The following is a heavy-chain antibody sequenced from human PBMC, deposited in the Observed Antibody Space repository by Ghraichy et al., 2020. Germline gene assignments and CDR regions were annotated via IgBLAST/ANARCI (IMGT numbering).Heavy chain of an antibody. J-gene: IGHJ4*02. V-gene: IGHV1-24*01. CDR3: ATNYGDFFALWY. CDR2: FDPEDGET. Sequence: ASVKVSCKVSGYTLTELSMHWVRQAPGKGLEWMGGFDPEDGETIYAQKFQGRVTMTEDTSTDTAYMELSSLRSEDTAVYYCATNYGDFFALWYWGQGTLVTVSS. D-gene: IGHD4-17*01. CDR1: GYTLTELS.